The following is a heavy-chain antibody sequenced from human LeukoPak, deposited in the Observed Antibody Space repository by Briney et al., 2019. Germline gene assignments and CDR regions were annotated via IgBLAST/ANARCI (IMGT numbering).Heavy chain of an antibody. J-gene: IGHJ5*02. CDR2: ISWNNGNI. Sequence: PEGSLRLSCTASGFTLGDYAMYWVRQAPGKGLEWVSGISWNNGNIGYADSVKGRFTISRDNAKNSLYLQMNSLKPEDTALYYCATKNGPWGQGTLVTVSS. CDR1: GFTLGDYA. V-gene: IGHV3-9*01. CDR3: ATKNGP.